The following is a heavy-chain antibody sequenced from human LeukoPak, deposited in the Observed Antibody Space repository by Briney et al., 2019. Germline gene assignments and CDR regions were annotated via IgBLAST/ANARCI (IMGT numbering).Heavy chain of an antibody. D-gene: IGHD4-23*01. Sequence: GGSLRLSCAASGFTFSDYYMSWIRQAPGKGLEWVSYISSSSGIIYADSVKGRCTVSRDNAKNSLYLQMNSLRDDDTGVYYCAFQDGGIVYWGQGTLVTVSS. CDR3: AFQDGGIVY. J-gene: IGHJ4*02. V-gene: IGHV3-11*01. CDR2: ISSSSGII. CDR1: GFTFSDYY.